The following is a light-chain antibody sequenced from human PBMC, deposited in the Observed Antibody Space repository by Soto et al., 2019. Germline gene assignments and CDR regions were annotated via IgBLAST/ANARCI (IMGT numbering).Light chain of an antibody. Sequence: EIVMTQSPATLSVSPGGRATLSCRASQSISDTLAWYQQKPGQAPRLLIYGASTRAPGFPARFSGSGSGTDFTLTISSLQSEDFAVYYCQQYDQWPITFGQGTRLDIK. V-gene: IGKV3-15*01. CDR3: QQYDQWPIT. CDR1: QSISDT. J-gene: IGKJ5*01. CDR2: GAS.